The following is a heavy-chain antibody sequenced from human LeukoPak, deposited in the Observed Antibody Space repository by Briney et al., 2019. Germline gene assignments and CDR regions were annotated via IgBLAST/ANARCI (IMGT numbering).Heavy chain of an antibody. CDR3: AKAASLLQWFGEGTGYFDL. D-gene: IGHD3-10*01. Sequence: GGSLRLSCNASRLILNTQHTSCVRQAPGKWLEWVSIISASGGRTYYLNSVKGRFSISRDNSKATVYLQMNSLRDEDTAIYYCAKAASLLQWFGEGTGYFDLWGQGTPVTVSS. CDR1: RLILNTQH. J-gene: IGHJ4*02. V-gene: IGHV3-23*01. CDR2: ISASGGRT.